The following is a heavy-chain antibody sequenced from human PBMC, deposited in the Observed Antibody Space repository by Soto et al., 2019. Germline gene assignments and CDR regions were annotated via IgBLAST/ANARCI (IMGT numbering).Heavy chain of an antibody. CDR1: GASINSHY. Sequence: SETLSLTCSVSGASINSHYWGWIRQPPGKGLEWIGYMFYTGNFKYNPSLKSRVTIAMDTSKSQFSLNLNSVTAADTAVYYCARYNDFRIEPLDAFDIWGQGTMVTVSS. CDR3: ARYNDFRIEPLDAFDI. J-gene: IGHJ3*02. V-gene: IGHV4-59*11. D-gene: IGHD3-3*01. CDR2: MFYTGNF.